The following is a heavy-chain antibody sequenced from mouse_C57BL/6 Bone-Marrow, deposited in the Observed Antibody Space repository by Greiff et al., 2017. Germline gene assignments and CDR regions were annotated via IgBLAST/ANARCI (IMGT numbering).Heavy chain of an antibody. CDR3: ARHGYDPFAY. Sequence: EVQLVESGGGLVQPGGSLKLSCAASGFTFSDYYMYWVRQTPEKRLEWVAYISNGGGSPYYPDTVKGRFTISRDNAKNTLYLQMSRLKSEDTAMYYCARHGYDPFAYWGQGTLVTVSA. D-gene: IGHD2-3*01. V-gene: IGHV5-12*01. J-gene: IGHJ3*01. CDR1: GFTFSDYY. CDR2: ISNGGGSP.